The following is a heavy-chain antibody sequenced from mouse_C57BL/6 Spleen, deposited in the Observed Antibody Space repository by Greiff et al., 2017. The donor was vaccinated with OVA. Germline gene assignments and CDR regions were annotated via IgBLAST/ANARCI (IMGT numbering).Heavy chain of an antibody. Sequence: EVQLVESGEGLVKPGGSLKLSCAASGFTFSSYAMSWVRQTPEKRLEWVAYISSGGDYIYYADTVKGRFTISRDNARNTLYLQMSSLKSEDTAMYYCTRDPGYDGLDFDVWGTGTTVTVSS. J-gene: IGHJ1*03. CDR1: GFTFSSYA. V-gene: IGHV5-9-1*02. CDR3: TRDPGYDGLDFDV. CDR2: ISSGGDYI. D-gene: IGHD2-2*01.